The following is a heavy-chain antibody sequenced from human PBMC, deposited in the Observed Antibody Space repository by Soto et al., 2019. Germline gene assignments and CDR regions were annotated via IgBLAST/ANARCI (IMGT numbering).Heavy chain of an antibody. Sequence: ASVKVSCMASGYTFTSYGISWVRQAPGQGLEWMGWISAYNGSTYYADSVKGRFTISRDNSKNTLYLQMNSLRAEDTAVYYCARDRVESGYPEYFEHWGQGTLVTVSS. V-gene: IGHV1-18*01. CDR3: ARDRVESGYPEYFEH. D-gene: IGHD3-22*01. J-gene: IGHJ1*01. CDR2: ISAYNGST. CDR1: GYTFTSYG.